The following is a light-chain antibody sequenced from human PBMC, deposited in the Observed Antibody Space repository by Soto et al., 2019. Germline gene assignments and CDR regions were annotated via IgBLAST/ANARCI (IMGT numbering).Light chain of an antibody. CDR1: QSISNW. CDR3: QQYNSYSPWT. Sequence: DSQMTQAPSTLSASVGDRVTITCRASQSISNWLAWYQQKPGKAPKLLIYDASSLESGVSSRFSGSGSGTEFTLTISSLQPDDFATYYCQQYNSYSPWTFGQGTKVDIK. CDR2: DAS. J-gene: IGKJ1*01. V-gene: IGKV1-5*01.